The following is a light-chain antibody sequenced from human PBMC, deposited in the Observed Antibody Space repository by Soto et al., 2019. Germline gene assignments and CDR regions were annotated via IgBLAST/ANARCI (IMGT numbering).Light chain of an antibody. Sequence: QSVVTQPPSVSGAPGQGVTIPCTGSSSNIGACFDVHWYQQLPGTAPKLLIYGHTDRPSGVPDRFSGSRSATSASLAITGLKAADEAVSYCQSYDNSLITWVFGGGTKLTVL. CDR2: GHT. CDR3: QSYDNSLITWV. V-gene: IGLV1-40*01. J-gene: IGLJ3*02. CDR1: SSNIGACFD.